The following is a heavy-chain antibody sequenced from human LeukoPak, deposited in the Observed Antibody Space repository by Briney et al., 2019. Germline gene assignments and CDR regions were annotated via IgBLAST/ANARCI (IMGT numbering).Heavy chain of an antibody. CDR1: EFSVSSNY. V-gene: IGHV3-53*01. CDR3: ARAERYCSGGSCYTFFDY. J-gene: IGHJ4*02. Sequence: GGSLRLSCAASEFSVSSNYMSWVRQAPGKGLEWVSVIYSGGSTYYADSVKGRFTISRDNSKNTLYLQMNSLRAEDTAVYYCARAERYCSGGSCYTFFDYWGQGTLVTVSS. D-gene: IGHD2-15*01. CDR2: IYSGGST.